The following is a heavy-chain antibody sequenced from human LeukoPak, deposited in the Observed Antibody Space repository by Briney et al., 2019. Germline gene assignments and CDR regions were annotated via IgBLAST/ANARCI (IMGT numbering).Heavy chain of an antibody. CDR1: GFTFSSYG. D-gene: IGHD3-22*01. CDR2: IWYDGSNK. CDR3: ARDLGYYDSSGYSSGAYYYGMDV. Sequence: PGGSLRLSCAASGFTFSSYGMHWVRQAPGKGLEWVAVIWYDGSNKYYADSVKGRFTISRDNSKNTLYLQMNSLRAEDTAVYYCARDLGYYDSSGYSSGAYYYGMDVWGQGTTVTVSS. J-gene: IGHJ6*02. V-gene: IGHV3-33*08.